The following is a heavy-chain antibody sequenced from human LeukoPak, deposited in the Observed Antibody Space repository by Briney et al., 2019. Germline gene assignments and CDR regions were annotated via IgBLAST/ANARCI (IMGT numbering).Heavy chain of an antibody. D-gene: IGHD3-22*01. V-gene: IGHV4-31*03. Sequence: SQTLSLTCTVSGGSISSGGYSWSWIRQHPGKGLEWIGYIYYSGSTYYNPSLKSRVTISVDTSKNQFSLKLSSVTAADTAVYYCARGRDYYDSSGYLDYWGQGTLVTVSS. J-gene: IGHJ4*02. CDR2: IYYSGST. CDR3: ARGRDYYDSSGYLDY. CDR1: GGSISSGGYS.